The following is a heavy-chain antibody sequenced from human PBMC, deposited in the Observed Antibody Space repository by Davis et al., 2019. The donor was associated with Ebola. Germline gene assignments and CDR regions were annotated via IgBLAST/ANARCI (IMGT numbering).Heavy chain of an antibody. CDR2: ISGSGGST. Sequence: GSLRLSCAASGFTFSSYAMSWVRQAPGKGLEWVSAISGSGGSTYYADSVKGRFTISRDNSKNTLYLQMNSLRAEDTAVYYCANWHSGYDVEYYFDYWGQGTLVTVSS. V-gene: IGHV3-23*01. J-gene: IGHJ4*02. CDR3: ANWHSGYDVEYYFDY. D-gene: IGHD5-12*01. CDR1: GFTFSSYA.